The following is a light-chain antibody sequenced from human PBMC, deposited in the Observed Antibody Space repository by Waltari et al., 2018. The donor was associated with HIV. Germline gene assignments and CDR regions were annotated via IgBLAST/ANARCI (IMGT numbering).Light chain of an antibody. Sequence: QSALTQPRSVSGSPGQSVTISCTGTSSDVGGYNYVSWYQQHPGKAPKLMIYDVTKRPSGVPDRFSGSKSGNTASLTISGLQAEDEADYHCCSYAGNSVVFGGGTKVTVL. CDR1: SSDVGGYNY. CDR2: DVT. CDR3: CSYAGNSVV. V-gene: IGLV2-11*01. J-gene: IGLJ2*01.